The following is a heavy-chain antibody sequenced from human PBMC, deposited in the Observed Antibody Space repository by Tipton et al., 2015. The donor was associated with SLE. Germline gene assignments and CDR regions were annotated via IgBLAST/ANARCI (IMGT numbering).Heavy chain of an antibody. Sequence: TLSLTCTVSGGSISNYSWSWIRQPPGKGLEWIGSIYHSGNTYSNPSLKSRVTISVDTSKNQFSLKTSSVTAADTAVYYCARDTLGGLDYWGQGTLVTVSS. CDR3: ARDTLGGLDY. J-gene: IGHJ4*02. CDR2: IYHSGNT. D-gene: IGHD1-26*01. CDR1: GGSISNYS. V-gene: IGHV4-4*08.